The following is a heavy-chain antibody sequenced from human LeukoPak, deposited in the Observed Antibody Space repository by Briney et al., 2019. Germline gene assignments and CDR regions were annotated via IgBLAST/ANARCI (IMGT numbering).Heavy chain of an antibody. CDR2: IYSGDNT. CDR3: ARGDYGGTVDY. J-gene: IGHJ4*02. Sequence: PGGSLRLSCAASGFTVSTNYMSWVRQAPGKGLEWVSVIYSGDNTYYADSVKGRFTISRDISKNTLYLQMNSLRAEDTAVYYCARGDYGGTVDYWGQGTLVTVSS. D-gene: IGHD4-23*01. V-gene: IGHV3-66*01. CDR1: GFTVSTNY.